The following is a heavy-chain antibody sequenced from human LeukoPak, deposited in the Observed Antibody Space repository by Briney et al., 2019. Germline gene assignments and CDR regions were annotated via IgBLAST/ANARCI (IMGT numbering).Heavy chain of an antibody. V-gene: IGHV4-4*07. J-gene: IGHJ6*03. CDR1: GGSISSYY. Sequence: SSETLSLACTVSGGSISSYYWSWIRQPAGKGLEWFGRSYTSGSTNYNPSLKSRVTMSVDTSKNQFSLKLSSVTAADTAVYYCARDRSSSSIGYYYYMDVWGKGTTVTVSS. CDR2: SYTSGST. D-gene: IGHD6-6*01. CDR3: ARDRSSSSIGYYYYMDV.